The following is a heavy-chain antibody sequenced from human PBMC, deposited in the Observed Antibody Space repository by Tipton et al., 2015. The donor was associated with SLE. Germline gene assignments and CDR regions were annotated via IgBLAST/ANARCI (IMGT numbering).Heavy chain of an antibody. CDR3: AKGGTGKFDY. D-gene: IGHD7-27*01. J-gene: IGHJ4*02. CDR1: GFTFSSYA. CDR2: IRNSGDTT. V-gene: IGHV3-23*01. Sequence: SLRLSCAASGFTFSSYAMSWVRQAPGKGLEWVSSIRNSGDTTYYADSVTGRFTISRDNSKNTLYLQMNSLRAEDTALYYCAKGGTGKFDYWGQGTLVTVSS.